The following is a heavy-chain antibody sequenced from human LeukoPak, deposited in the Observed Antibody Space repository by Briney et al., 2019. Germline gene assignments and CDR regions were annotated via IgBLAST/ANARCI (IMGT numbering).Heavy chain of an antibody. Sequence: PGGSLRLSCAVSGFTVSSNYMSWVRQAPGKGLEWVSVIYMSGTTYYGDSVKGRFTISRDNSKNTLFLQMNSLRTEDTAVYFCAAPSSVYYNYWGQGTLVTVSS. CDR1: GFTVSSNY. D-gene: IGHD6-19*01. J-gene: IGHJ4*02. CDR3: AAPSSVYYNY. V-gene: IGHV3-66*02. CDR2: IYMSGTT.